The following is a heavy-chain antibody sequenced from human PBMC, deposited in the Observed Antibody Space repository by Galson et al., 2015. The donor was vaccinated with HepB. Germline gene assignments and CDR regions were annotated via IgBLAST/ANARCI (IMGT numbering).Heavy chain of an antibody. V-gene: IGHV4-34*01. D-gene: IGHD4-23*01. CDR1: GGSFSGYY. J-gene: IGHJ4*02. CDR2: INHSGST. Sequence: ETLSLTCAVYGGSFSGYYWSWIRQPPGKGLEWIGEINHSGSTNYNPSLKSRVTISVDTSKNQFSLKLSSVTAADTAVYYCARVWEGEGATVITPTVDYWGQETLVTVSS. CDR3: ARVWEGEGATVITPTVDY.